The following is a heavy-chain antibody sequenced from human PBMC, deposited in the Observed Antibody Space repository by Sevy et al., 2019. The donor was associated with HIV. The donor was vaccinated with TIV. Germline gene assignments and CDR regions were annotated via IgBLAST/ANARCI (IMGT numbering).Heavy chain of an antibody. J-gene: IGHJ3*02. CDR1: GGSISSSSYY. D-gene: IGHD1-1*01. CDR2: IYYSGST. V-gene: IGHV4-39*01. CDR3: ASPSTGSVAFDI. Sequence: SETLYLTCTVSGGSISSSSYYWGWIRQPPGKGLEWIGSIYYSGSTYYNPSLKSRVTISVDTSKNQFSLKLSSVTAADTAVYYCASPSTGSVAFDIWGQGTMVTVSS.